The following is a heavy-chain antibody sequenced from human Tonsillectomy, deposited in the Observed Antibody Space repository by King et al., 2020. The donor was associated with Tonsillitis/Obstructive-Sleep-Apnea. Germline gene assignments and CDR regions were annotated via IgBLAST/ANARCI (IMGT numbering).Heavy chain of an antibody. CDR3: ARTGPGWLRLRPGERWFDP. CDR2: INHSGST. V-gene: IGHV4-34*01. D-gene: IGHD5-12*01. J-gene: IGHJ5*02. CDR1: GGSFSGYY. Sequence: VQLQQWGAGLLKPSETLSLTCAVYGGSFSGYYWSWIRQPPGKGLEWIGEINHSGSTNYNPSLKSRVTISVDTSKNQFSLKLSSVTAADTAVYYCARTGPGWLRLRPGERWFDPWGPGTLVTVSS.